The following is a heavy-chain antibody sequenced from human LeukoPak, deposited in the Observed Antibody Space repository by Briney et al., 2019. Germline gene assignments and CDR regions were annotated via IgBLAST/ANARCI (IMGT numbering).Heavy chain of an antibody. V-gene: IGHV5-51*01. Sequence: LGESLKISCKGSGYSFSNYWIGWVRQMPGKGLEWMGIIYPGDSDTRYSPSFQGQVTISADKSINTAYLQWSSLKASDTAIYYCARRGEAMDPFDYWGQGTLVTVSS. J-gene: IGHJ4*02. CDR1: GYSFSNYW. CDR2: IYPGDSDT. CDR3: ARRGEAMDPFDY. D-gene: IGHD5-18*01.